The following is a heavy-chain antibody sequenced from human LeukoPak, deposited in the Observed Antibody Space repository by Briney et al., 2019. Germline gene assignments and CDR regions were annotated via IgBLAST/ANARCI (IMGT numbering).Heavy chain of an antibody. Sequence: SETLSLTCTVSGGSISSYYWSWIRQPPGKGLEWIGYIYYSGSTNYNPSLKSRVTISVDTPKNQFSLKLSSVTAADTAVYYCARHYYYYYMDVWGKGTTVTVSS. V-gene: IGHV4-59*01. CDR2: IYYSGST. CDR1: GGSISSYY. J-gene: IGHJ6*03. CDR3: ARHYYYYYMDV.